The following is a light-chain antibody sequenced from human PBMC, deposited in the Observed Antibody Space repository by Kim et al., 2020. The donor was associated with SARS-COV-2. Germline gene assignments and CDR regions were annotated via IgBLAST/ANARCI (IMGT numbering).Light chain of an antibody. J-gene: IGLJ2*01. CDR2: QDN. Sequence: SYELTQPPSVSVSPGQTARITCSGDKLGEKYTSWYQHKSGQSPVVLIYQDNKRPSGMTDRFSGSSSGNTATLTISGTQPMDEADYYCQTWDSTTVIFGGGTQLTVL. V-gene: IGLV3-1*01. CDR1: KLGEKY. CDR3: QTWDSTTVI.